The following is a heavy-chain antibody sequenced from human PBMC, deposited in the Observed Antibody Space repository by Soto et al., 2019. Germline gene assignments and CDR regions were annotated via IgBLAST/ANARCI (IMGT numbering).Heavy chain of an antibody. D-gene: IGHD2-2*01. CDR2: ISDTSDYT. CDR1: GFTFSNYY. J-gene: IGHJ6*02. Sequence: GGSLRLSCAASGFTFSNYYMSWIRQAPGKGLECISYISDTSDYTNYADSVKGRFTISRDNAKNSLYLQMNSLRAEDTAVYYCARDQAGTSDYYYYAVDVWGQGTTVTVSS. CDR3: ARDQAGTSDYYYYAVDV. V-gene: IGHV3-11*06.